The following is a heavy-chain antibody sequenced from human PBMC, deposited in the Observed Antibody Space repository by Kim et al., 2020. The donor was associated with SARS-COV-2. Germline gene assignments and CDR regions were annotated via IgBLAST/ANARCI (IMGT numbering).Heavy chain of an antibody. J-gene: IGHJ6*02. CDR2: IYYSGST. CDR1: GGSISSYY. Sequence: SETLSLTCTVSGGSISSYYWSWIRQPPGKGLEWIGYIYYSGSTNYNPSLKSRVTISVDTSKNQFSLKLSSVTAADTAVYYCARETRSIPAKYGMDVWGQGTTVTVSS. CDR3: ARETRSIPAKYGMDV. V-gene: IGHV4-59*01. D-gene: IGHD2-21*01.